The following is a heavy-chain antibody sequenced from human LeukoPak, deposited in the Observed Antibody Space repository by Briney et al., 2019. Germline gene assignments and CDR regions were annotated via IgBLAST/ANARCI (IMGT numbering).Heavy chain of an antibody. CDR1: GFTFSDYY. Sequence: GGSLRPSCAASGFTFSDYYMSWIRQAPGKGLEWVSYISSSGSTIYYADSVKGRFTISRDNAKNSLYLQMNSLRAEDTAVYYCARGSYGSGSYYNGPDYWGQGTLVTVSS. J-gene: IGHJ4*02. V-gene: IGHV3-11*01. CDR2: ISSSGSTI. D-gene: IGHD3-10*01. CDR3: ARGSYGSGSYYNGPDY.